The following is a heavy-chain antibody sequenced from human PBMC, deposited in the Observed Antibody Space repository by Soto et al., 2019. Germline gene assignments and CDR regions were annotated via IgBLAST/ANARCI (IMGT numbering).Heavy chain of an antibody. CDR2: IYYSGST. V-gene: IGHV4-39*01. J-gene: IGHJ5*02. CDR3: ARLFVLRFLEWLNWFDP. Sequence: PSETLSLTCTVSGGSISSSSYYRGWIRQPPGKGLEWIGSIYYSGSTYYNPSLKSRVTISVDTSKNQFSLKLSSVTAADTAVYYCARLFVLRFLEWLNWFDPWGQGTLVTVSS. CDR1: GGSISSSSYY. D-gene: IGHD3-3*01.